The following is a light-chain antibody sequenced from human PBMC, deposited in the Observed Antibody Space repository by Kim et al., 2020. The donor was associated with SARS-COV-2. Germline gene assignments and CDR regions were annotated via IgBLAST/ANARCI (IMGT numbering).Light chain of an antibody. Sequence: LSPGESATLSSKASQSIYGNSVAWYQHKPGQTPRLLIYDASSRATAIADRFSGSGSGTDFTLTISRLEPEDFALYYCQQYGSSPTFGQGTKVDIK. V-gene: IGKV3-20*01. CDR1: QSIYGNS. CDR2: DAS. J-gene: IGKJ1*01. CDR3: QQYGSSPT.